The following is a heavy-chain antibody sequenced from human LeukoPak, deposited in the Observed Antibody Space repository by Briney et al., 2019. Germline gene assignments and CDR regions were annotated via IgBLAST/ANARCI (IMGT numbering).Heavy chain of an antibody. CDR3: ATDNNGPWYYFDY. CDR1: GYTLTELS. D-gene: IGHD2-8*01. V-gene: IGHV1-24*01. CDR2: FDPEDGET. Sequence: ASVKVSCKVSGYTLTELSMHRVRQAPGKGLEWMGGFDPEDGETIYAQKFQGRVTMTEDTSTDTAYMELSSLRSEDTAVYYCATDNNGPWYYFDYWGQGTLVTVSS. J-gene: IGHJ4*02.